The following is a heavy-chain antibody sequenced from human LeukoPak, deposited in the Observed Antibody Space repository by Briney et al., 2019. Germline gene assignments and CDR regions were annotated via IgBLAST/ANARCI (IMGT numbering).Heavy chain of an antibody. CDR1: GFTFSSYS. Sequence: PGGSLRLSCAASGFTFSSYSVNWVRQAPGKGLEWVSSISSSSSYIYYADSVKGRFTISRDNAKNSLYLQMNSLRAEDTAVYYCASEPAVRGVISHDYWGQGTLVTVSS. CDR3: ASEPAVRGVISHDY. J-gene: IGHJ4*02. D-gene: IGHD3-10*01. CDR2: ISSSSSYI. V-gene: IGHV3-21*01.